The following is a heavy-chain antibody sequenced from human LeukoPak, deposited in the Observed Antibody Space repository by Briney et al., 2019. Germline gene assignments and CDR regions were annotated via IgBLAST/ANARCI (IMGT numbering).Heavy chain of an antibody. CDR2: IYYSGST. D-gene: IGHD5-12*01. CDR3: ARRRIVATIDY. V-gene: IGHV4-39*01. J-gene: IGHJ4*02. CDR1: GGSISSSNYY. Sequence: SETLSLTCTVSGGSISSSNYYWGWIRQPPGKGLEWIGSIYYSGSTYYNPSLKSRVTISVDTSKNQFSLNLSSVSAADTSVYYCARRRIVATIDYWGQGTLVTVSS.